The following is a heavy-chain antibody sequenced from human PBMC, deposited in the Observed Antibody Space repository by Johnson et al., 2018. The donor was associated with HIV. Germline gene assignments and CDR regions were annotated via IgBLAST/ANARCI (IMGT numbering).Heavy chain of an antibody. D-gene: IGHD3-22*01. CDR1: GFTFSSYW. J-gene: IGHJ3*02. V-gene: IGHV3-7*01. Sequence: VQLVESGGGLVQPGGSLRLSCAASGFTFSSYWMSWVRQAPGKGLEWVANIQQDGSEKYYVDSVKGRFTISRDNSKNTLYLQMNSLRAEDTAVYYWARESGGYYDSSAREAFDIWGQGTMVTVSS. CDR2: IQQDGSEK. CDR3: ARESGGYYDSSAREAFDI.